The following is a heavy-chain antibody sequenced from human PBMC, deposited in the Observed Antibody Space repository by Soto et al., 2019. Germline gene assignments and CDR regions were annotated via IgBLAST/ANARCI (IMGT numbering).Heavy chain of an antibody. J-gene: IGHJ2*01. CDR3: ARGGGFPAAGDWYFDL. V-gene: IGHV1-2*04. CDR1: GYTFTGYY. CDR2: INPNSGGT. Sequence: ASVKVSCKASGYTFTGYYMHWVRQAPGQGLEWMGWINPNSGGTNYAQKFQGWVTMTRDTSISTAYMELSRLRSDDTAVYYCARGGGFPAAGDWYFDLWGRGTLVTVSS. D-gene: IGHD6-13*01.